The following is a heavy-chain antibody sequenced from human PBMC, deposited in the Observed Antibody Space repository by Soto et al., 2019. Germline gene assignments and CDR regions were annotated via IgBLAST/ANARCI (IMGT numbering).Heavy chain of an antibody. J-gene: IGHJ4*02. CDR1: RSGIVNWF. Sequence: PSETLLLTCTFSRSGIVNWFCKGVLQPSVRGLEWIWRVFGSGGTHYNPSLQSRFTISKDTSKNSFSLKLTSVTAADTAIYFCATEAPRTNGLFESWGQGTLVPVSS. CDR2: VFGSGGT. CDR3: ATEAPRTNGLFES. V-gene: IGHV4-4*07. D-gene: IGHD2-21*01.